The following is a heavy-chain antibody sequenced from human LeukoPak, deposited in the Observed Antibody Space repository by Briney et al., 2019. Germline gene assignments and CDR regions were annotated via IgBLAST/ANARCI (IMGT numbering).Heavy chain of an antibody. V-gene: IGHV1-8*03. J-gene: IGHJ6*03. CDR3: ARLGPTVVPFYYYCMDV. D-gene: IGHD4-23*01. Sequence: GASVKVSCKASGYTFTSYDINWVRQATGQGLEWMGWMNPNSGNTGYAQKFQGRVTIARNTSISTAYMELSSLRSEDTAVYYCARLGPTVVPFYYYCMDVWGKGTTVTVSS. CDR1: GYTFTSYD. CDR2: MNPNSGNT.